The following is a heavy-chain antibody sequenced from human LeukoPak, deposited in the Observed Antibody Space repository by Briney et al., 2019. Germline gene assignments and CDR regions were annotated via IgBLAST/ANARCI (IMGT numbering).Heavy chain of an antibody. V-gene: IGHV2-5*01. J-gene: IGHJ4*02. CDR2: IYWNDDQ. Sequence: SGPTLVNPTQTLTLTCTFSGFSLSIGGVGVGWIRQPPGKALEWLAHIYWNDDQRYSPSLKSRLTITKDTSKNQVVLAMTNMDPVDTATYYCVRRLTTTTFDYWGQGTLVTVAS. D-gene: IGHD1-14*01. CDR1: GFSLSIGGVG. CDR3: VRRLTTTTFDY.